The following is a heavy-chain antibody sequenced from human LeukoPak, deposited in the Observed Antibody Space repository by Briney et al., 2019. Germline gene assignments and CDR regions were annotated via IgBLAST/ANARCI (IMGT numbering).Heavy chain of an antibody. D-gene: IGHD2-15*01. CDR1: GFAFDDYV. Sequence: GGSLRLSCAASGFAFDDYVMNWVRQAPGKGLEWVSGISWNSGTIGYADSVKGRFTISRDNAKNSLYLQMNSLRAEDTALYYCVKGAAYHLGDAFDIWGQGTMVTVSS. J-gene: IGHJ3*02. V-gene: IGHV3-9*01. CDR2: ISWNSGTI. CDR3: VKGAAYHLGDAFDI.